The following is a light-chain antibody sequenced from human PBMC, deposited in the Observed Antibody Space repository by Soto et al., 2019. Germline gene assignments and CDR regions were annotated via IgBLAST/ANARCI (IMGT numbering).Light chain of an antibody. CDR3: QQYHAYPYT. CDR1: QSVGDW. V-gene: IGKV1-5*03. CDR2: KAS. J-gene: IGKJ2*01. Sequence: IQMTQSPSSLSAFVGDTVTISCRASQSVGDWLAWYQQKPGEAPKVLIYKASTLKSGVPSRFSGSGSGTEFTLIISSLRPEDFATYSCQQYHAYPYTFGQGTKLEIK.